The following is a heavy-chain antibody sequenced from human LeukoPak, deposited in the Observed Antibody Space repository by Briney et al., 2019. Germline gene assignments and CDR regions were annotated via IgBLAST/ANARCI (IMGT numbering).Heavy chain of an antibody. Sequence: PSETLSLTCTVSGGSISGYYWSWIRQPPGKGLEYIGYIYYSGSTNYNPSLKSRVTISVDTSKSQFSLQMRSVTAADTAVYYCARDGRGDYDFWSGYYLWFDPWGQGTLVTVSS. CDR1: GGSISGYY. CDR2: IYYSGST. D-gene: IGHD3-3*01. CDR3: ARDGRGDYDFWSGYYLWFDP. J-gene: IGHJ5*02. V-gene: IGHV4-59*12.